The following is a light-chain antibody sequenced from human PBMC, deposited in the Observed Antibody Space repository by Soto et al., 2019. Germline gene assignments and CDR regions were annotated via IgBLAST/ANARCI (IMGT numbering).Light chain of an antibody. V-gene: IGKV3-20*01. CDR1: QIVGGDT. Sequence: ENVLSQSPGTLSLTPGERATLSCRASQIVGGDTLAWFQQRPGQAPRLVIYGASNRAAGIPDRFSGSGSGTDFTLTVSRLEPEDFAVYYCQQYHWAPDTFGQGTRLEI. CDR3: QQYHWAPDT. J-gene: IGKJ5*01. CDR2: GAS.